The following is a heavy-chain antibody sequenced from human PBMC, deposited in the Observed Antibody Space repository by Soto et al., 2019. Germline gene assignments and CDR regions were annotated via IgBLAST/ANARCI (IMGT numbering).Heavy chain of an antibody. J-gene: IGHJ4*02. D-gene: IGHD1-26*01. CDR3: AKALAWAIHSGSYFDY. Sequence: GGSLRLSCAASGFTFSSYAMSWVRQAPGKGLEWVSAISGSGGSTYYADSVKGRFTISRDNSKNTLYLQMNSLRAEDTAVYYCAKALAWAIHSGSYFDYWGQVTLVTVSS. V-gene: IGHV3-23*01. CDR1: GFTFSSYA. CDR2: ISGSGGST.